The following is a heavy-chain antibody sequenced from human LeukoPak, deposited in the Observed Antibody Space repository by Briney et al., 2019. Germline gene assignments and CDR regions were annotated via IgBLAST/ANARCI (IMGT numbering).Heavy chain of an antibody. Sequence: SQTLSLTCTVSGGSISSGDYYWSWIRQPPGKGLEWIGYIYYSGSTYYNPSLKSRVTISVDTSKNQFSLKLSSVTAADTAVYYCARVKAAAATRWFEPWGQGTLVTVSS. J-gene: IGHJ5*02. CDR1: GGSISSGDYY. CDR2: IYYSGST. D-gene: IGHD6-13*01. CDR3: ARVKAAAATRWFEP. V-gene: IGHV4-30-4*08.